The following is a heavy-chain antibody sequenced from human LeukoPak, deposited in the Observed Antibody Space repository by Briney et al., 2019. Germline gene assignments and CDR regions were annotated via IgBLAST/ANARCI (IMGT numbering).Heavy chain of an antibody. CDR1: GGSFSGYY. CDR3: ARTPRRITIFGVAPNYFDY. J-gene: IGHJ4*02. CDR2: INHSGST. V-gene: IGHV4-34*01. Sequence: SETLSLTCAVYGGSFSGYYWSWIRQPPGKGLGWIGEINHSGSTNYNPSLKSRVTISVDTSKDQFSLKLSSVTAADTAVYYCARTPRRITIFGVAPNYFDYWGQGTLVTVSS. D-gene: IGHD3-3*01.